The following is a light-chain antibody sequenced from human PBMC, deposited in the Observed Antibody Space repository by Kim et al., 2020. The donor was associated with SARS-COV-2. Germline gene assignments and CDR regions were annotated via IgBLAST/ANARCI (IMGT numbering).Light chain of an antibody. V-gene: IGLV1-47*02. CDR1: TSNIGSKH. Sequence: ELTQPPSASGTPGQRVTISCSGSTSNIGSKHVHGYQQLPGAAHKLLIYANDNRPSGVPDRFSGSKSGTSASLTISGLRSEDEADYYCAAWDDSLSGLYVFGTGTKVTVL. CDR2: AND. J-gene: IGLJ1*01. CDR3: AAWDDSLSGLYV.